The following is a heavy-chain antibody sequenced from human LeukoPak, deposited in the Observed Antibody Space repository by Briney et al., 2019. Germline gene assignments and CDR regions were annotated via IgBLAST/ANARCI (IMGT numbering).Heavy chain of an antibody. V-gene: IGHV4-34*01. CDR2: INHSGST. Sequence: SETLSLTCAVYGGSFSGYYWSWIRQPPGKGLEWIGEINHSGSTNYNPSLKSRVTISVDTSKNQFSLKLSSVTAADTAVYYCARGVWSGSNDAFDIWGQGTMVTVSS. CDR1: GGSFSGYY. D-gene: IGHD3-3*01. J-gene: IGHJ3*02. CDR3: ARGVWSGSNDAFDI.